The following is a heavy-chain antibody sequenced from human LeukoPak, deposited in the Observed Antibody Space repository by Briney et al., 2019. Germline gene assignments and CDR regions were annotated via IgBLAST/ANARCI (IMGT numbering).Heavy chain of an antibody. Sequence: GGSLRLSCAASGFTVSSNYMSWVRQAPGKGLEWVSVIYSGGSTYYADSVKGRFTISRDNSKNTLYLQMNSLRAEDTAVYYCHSSSYPTNWFDPWGQGTLVNVSS. D-gene: IGHD6-13*01. J-gene: IGHJ5*02. CDR1: GFTVSSNY. CDR3: HSSSYPTNWFDP. CDR2: IYSGGST. V-gene: IGHV3-66*02.